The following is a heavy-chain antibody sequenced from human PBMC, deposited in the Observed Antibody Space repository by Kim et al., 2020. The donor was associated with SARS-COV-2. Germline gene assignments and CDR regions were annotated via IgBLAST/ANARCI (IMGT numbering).Heavy chain of an antibody. CDR1: GFTFDDYA. CDR2: ISGDGGST. J-gene: IGHJ3*02. V-gene: IGHV3-43*02. D-gene: IGHD2-2*01. CDR3: AKEQETLGSTSWVDAFDI. Sequence: GGSLRLSCAASGFTFDDYAMHWVRQAPGKGLEWVSLISGDGGSTYYADSVKGRFTISRDNSKNSLYLQMNSLRTEDTALYYCAKEQETLGSTSWVDAFDIWGQGTMVTVSS.